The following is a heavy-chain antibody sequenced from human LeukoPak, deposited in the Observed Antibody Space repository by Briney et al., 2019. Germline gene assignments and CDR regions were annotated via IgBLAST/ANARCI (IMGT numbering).Heavy chain of an antibody. CDR1: GGSISSSSYY. D-gene: IGHD3-3*01. Sequence: SETLSLTCTASGGSISSSSYYWGWIRQPPGKGLEWIGSIYYSGSTYYNPSLKSRVTISVDTSKNQFSLKLSSVTAADTAVYYCARRIRFLEGDWFDPWGQGTLVTVSS. J-gene: IGHJ5*02. V-gene: IGHV4-39*07. CDR3: ARRIRFLEGDWFDP. CDR2: IYYSGST.